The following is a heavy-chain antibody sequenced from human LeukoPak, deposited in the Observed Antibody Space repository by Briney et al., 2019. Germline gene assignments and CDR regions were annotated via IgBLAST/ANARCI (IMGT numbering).Heavy chain of an antibody. CDR1: GYSFTTYW. V-gene: IGHV5-51*01. CDR2: IYPGDSDT. D-gene: IGHD3-10*01. CDR3: ARQYLNNWFDP. J-gene: IGHJ5*02. Sequence: GESLKISCKASGYSFTTYWIAWVRQMPGKGLEWMGIIYPGDSDTRYSPSFQGQVTISADKSISTAYLQWSSLKASDTAMYYCARQYLNNWFDPWGQGTLVTVSS.